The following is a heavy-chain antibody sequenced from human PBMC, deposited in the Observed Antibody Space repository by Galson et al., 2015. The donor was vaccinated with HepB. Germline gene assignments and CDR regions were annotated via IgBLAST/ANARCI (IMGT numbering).Heavy chain of an antibody. J-gene: IGHJ3*02. CDR2: VYNSGTT. D-gene: IGHD3-16*01. Sequence: SETLSLTCTVSGGSMRSSSHYWGWIRQPPGTGLEWIGSVYNSGTTYYNPSFKSRVTISVDTSKNQFSLKLSSVSATDTAVYFCARPNNDSDYARESYYPGSAAGFDIWGQGTMVTVSS. CDR3: ARPNNDSDYARESYYPGSAAGFDI. V-gene: IGHV4-39*01. CDR1: GGSMRSSSHY.